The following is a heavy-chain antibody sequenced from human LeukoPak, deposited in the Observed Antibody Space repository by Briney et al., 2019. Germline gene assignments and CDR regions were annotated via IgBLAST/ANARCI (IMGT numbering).Heavy chain of an antibody. V-gene: IGHV3-7*04. CDR3: ARGQWLSHY. D-gene: IGHD6-19*01. Sequence: PGGSLRLSCAASGLTFSDYWMSWVRQAPGKGLEWVANIKQDGSEKYYVDSVKGRFTISRDNAKNSLYLQMNSLRGEDTAVYYCARGQWLSHYWGQGTLVTVSS. CDR1: GLTFSDYW. CDR2: IKQDGSEK. J-gene: IGHJ4*02.